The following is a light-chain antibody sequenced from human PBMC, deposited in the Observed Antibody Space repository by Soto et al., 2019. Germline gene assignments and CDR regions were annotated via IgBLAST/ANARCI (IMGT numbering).Light chain of an antibody. Sequence: QSALTQPPSVSAAPGQKVTISCSGSSSNIGGNSVSWYQQLPGTAPKLLTYDDNKRPSGIPDRFSGSKSGTSATLGITGFQTGDEADYYCGSWDSSLSAYVFGTGTKV. V-gene: IGLV1-51*01. CDR3: GSWDSSLSAYV. J-gene: IGLJ1*01. CDR2: DDN. CDR1: SSNIGGNS.